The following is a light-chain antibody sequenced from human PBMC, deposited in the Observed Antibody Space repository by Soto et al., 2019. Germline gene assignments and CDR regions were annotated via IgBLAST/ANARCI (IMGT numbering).Light chain of an antibody. Sequence: QSALTQPASLSGSPGQSITISCTGTSSDVGGYNFVSWYQQHPGKAPKLMIYDVSNRPSGVSPRFSGSKSGNTASLTISGLQAEDEAEYYCSSYTSSSTLGVFGGGTKVTVL. V-gene: IGLV2-14*01. CDR1: SSDVGGYNF. CDR2: DVS. CDR3: SSYTSSSTLGV. J-gene: IGLJ2*01.